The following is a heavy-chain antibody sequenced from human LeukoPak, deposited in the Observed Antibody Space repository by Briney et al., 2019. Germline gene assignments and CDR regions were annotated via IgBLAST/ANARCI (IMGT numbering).Heavy chain of an antibody. CDR3: VRHFHPAETTGGYFDL. CDR2: TRYDGSNK. Sequence: GGSLRLSCAASGFTFSSYGMYWVRQAPGKGLEWVAFTRYDGSNKYYADSVKGRFTISRDNSKNTLYLQMNSLKASDTAMYYCVRHFHPAETTGGYFDLLGRGTLVTVSS. J-gene: IGHJ2*01. V-gene: IGHV3-30*02. CDR1: GFTFSSYG. D-gene: IGHD4-17*01.